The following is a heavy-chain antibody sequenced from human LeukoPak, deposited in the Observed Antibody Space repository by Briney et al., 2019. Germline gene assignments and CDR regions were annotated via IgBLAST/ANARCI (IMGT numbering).Heavy chain of an antibody. D-gene: IGHD2-15*01. J-gene: IGHJ4*02. CDR2: IYTCAST. V-gene: IGHV4-4*07. CDR3: ARGPFGGKSMYYFDS. CDR1: GDSISSYF. Sequence: SETLSLTCTVSGDSISSYFWSWIRQPAGKGLEWIGRIYTCASTNYNPSLKSRVTMSVDTSKNQFSLKLNSVTAADTAVYYCARGPFGGKSMYYFDSWGQGTLVTVSS.